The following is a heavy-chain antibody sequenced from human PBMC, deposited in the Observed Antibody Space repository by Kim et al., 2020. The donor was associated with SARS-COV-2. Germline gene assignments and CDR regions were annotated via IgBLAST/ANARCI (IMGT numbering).Heavy chain of an antibody. J-gene: IGHJ4*02. CDR1: GFTFSSYS. V-gene: IGHV3-21*01. Sequence: GGSLRLSCAASGFTFSSYSMNWVRQAPGRGLEWVSSISSGGSYIYYADSVKGRFTISRDNAKNSLYLQMNSLRAEDTAVYYCARGGYSGSYYVTYWGQGT. CDR2: ISSGGSYI. D-gene: IGHD1-26*01. CDR3: ARGGYSGSYYVTY.